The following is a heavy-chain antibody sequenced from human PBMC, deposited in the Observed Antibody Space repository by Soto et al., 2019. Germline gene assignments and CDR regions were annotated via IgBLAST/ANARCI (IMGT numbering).Heavy chain of an antibody. Sequence: GGSLRLSCAASGFTFSSDSMNWVRQAPGKGLEWVSSISSSSSYIYYADSVKGRFTISRDNAKNSLYLQMNSLRAEDTAVYYCARVLYYGSGSMDYWGQGTLVTVSS. CDR3: ARVLYYGSGSMDY. CDR1: GFTFSSDS. D-gene: IGHD3-10*01. V-gene: IGHV3-21*01. CDR2: ISSSSSYI. J-gene: IGHJ4*02.